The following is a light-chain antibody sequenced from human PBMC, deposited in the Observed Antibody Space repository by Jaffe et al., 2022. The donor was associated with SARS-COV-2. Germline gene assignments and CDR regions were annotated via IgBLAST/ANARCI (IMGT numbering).Light chain of an antibody. Sequence: DIQMTQSPSSLSASVGDRVIITCRASQGISNSLSWFQQKPGIAPRSLIYGASTLHIGVPSKFSGSGFGTEFTLTISRLEPEDFATYYCLQYSFYPRTFGQGTKVEIK. CDR3: LQYSFYPRT. J-gene: IGKJ1*01. V-gene: IGKV1-16*02. CDR2: GAS. CDR1: QGISNS.